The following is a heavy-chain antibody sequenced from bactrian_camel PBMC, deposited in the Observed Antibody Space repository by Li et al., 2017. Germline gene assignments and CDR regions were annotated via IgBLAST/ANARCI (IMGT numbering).Heavy chain of an antibody. D-gene: IGHD1*01. CDR1: DYA. CDR2: INWDEDVKTV. V-gene: IGHV3S63*01. J-gene: IGHJ7*01. Sequence: DYAIGWFSQPPGKESEGVSCINWDEDVKTVYYADNVKGRFTMSRDNAKNTVYPELNSLKTEDMAMYHCTKDYIDDVRRLGYHMDYWGKGTQVTVS.